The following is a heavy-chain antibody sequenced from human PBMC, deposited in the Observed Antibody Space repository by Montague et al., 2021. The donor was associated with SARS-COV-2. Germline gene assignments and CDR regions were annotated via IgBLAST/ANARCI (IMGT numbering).Heavy chain of an antibody. J-gene: IGHJ4*02. CDR2: IDWDDDK. CDR1: GFSLSTSGMR. D-gene: IGHD3-9*01. V-gene: IGHV2-70*04. Sequence: PALGKPTQTLTLTCTFSGFSLSTSGMRASWIRQPPGKALEWLARIDWDDDKFYSTSLKTRLTISKDTSKNQVVLTMTNMDPVDTATYYCARSYYDILTTYYTPFDYWGQRTLVTVSA. CDR3: ARSYYDILTTYYTPFDY.